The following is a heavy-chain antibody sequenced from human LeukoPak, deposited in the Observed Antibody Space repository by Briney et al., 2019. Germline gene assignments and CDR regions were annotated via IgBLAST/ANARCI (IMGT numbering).Heavy chain of an antibody. CDR2: IYSGGST. D-gene: IGHD6-13*01. CDR1: GFTVSSNY. Sequence: PGGSLRLSCAASGFTVSSNYMSWVRQAPGKGLKWVSVIYSGGSTYYADSVKGRFTISRDNSKNTLYLQMNSLRAEDTAVYYCARPDRYAAAGGYYGMDVWGHGTAVTVSS. V-gene: IGHV3-66*04. CDR3: ARPDRYAAAGGYYGMDV. J-gene: IGHJ6*02.